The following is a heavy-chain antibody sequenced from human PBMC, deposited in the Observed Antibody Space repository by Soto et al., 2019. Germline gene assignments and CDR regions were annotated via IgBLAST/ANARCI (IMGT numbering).Heavy chain of an antibody. V-gene: IGHV1-69*06. D-gene: IGHD6-13*01. CDR3: ARAQYSSSWYFLGAFDI. Sequence: SVKVSCKASGGTFSSYAISWVRQAPGQGLEWMGGIIPIFGTANYAQKFQGRVTVTADKSTSTAYMELSSLRSEDTAVYYCARAQYSSSWYFLGAFDIWGQGTMVTVSS. CDR2: IIPIFGTA. J-gene: IGHJ3*02. CDR1: GGTFSSYA.